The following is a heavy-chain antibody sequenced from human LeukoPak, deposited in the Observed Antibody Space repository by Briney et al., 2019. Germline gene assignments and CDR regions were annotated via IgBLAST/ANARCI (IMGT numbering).Heavy chain of an antibody. V-gene: IGHV3-30*03. J-gene: IGHJ4*02. CDR1: GFTFNNFG. CDR2: ISYDGGHK. Sequence: GGSLRLSCAASGFTFNNFGVHWVRQAPGKGLEWVAVISYDGGHKYYADSVTGRFTISRDNAKNSLYLQMNSLRAEDTAVYYCARDLYVGDYDSSGYSYWGQGTLVTVSS. CDR3: ARDLYVGDYDSSGYSY. D-gene: IGHD3-22*01.